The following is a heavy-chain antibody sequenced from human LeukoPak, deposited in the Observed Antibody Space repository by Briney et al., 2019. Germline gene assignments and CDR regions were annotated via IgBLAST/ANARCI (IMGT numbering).Heavy chain of an antibody. CDR2: IHSSGIT. D-gene: IGHD3-3*01. CDR3: ARGTSYYDFWSGYYRPDAFDI. Sequence: SETLSLTCTVSRGSISSYYWSWIRQPAGKGLEWIGRIHSSGITSYNPSLKSRVTISVDTSKNQFSLKLSSVTAADTAVYYCARGTSYYDFWSGYYRPDAFDIWGQGTMVTVSS. J-gene: IGHJ3*02. V-gene: IGHV4-4*07. CDR1: RGSISSYY.